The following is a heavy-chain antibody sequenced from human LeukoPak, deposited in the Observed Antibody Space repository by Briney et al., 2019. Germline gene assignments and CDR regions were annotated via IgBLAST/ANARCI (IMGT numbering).Heavy chain of an antibody. D-gene: IGHD4-17*01. V-gene: IGHV1-69*06. Sequence: SVKVSCKASGGTFSSYAISWVRQAPGQGLEWMGGIIPIYGTADYAQKFQGRVTITADKSTSTAYMELSSLRSEDTAVYYCAGVNGDYGGDAFDIWGQGTMVTVSS. CDR2: IIPIYGTA. CDR1: GGTFSSYA. J-gene: IGHJ3*02. CDR3: AGVNGDYGGDAFDI.